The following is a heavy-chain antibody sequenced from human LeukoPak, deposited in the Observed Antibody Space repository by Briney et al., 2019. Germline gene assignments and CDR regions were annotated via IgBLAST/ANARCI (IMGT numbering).Heavy chain of an antibody. J-gene: IGHJ4*02. CDR3: ARESDFWSGSLDY. CDR2: IYTSGST. V-gene: IGHV4-61*02. D-gene: IGHD3-3*01. CDR1: GGSISSGSYY. Sequence: PSETLSLTCTVSGGSISSGSYYWSWIRQPAGKGLEWIGRIYTSGSTNYNPSLKSRVTISVDTSKNQFSLKLSSVTAADTAVYYCARESDFWSGSLDYWGQGTLVTVSS.